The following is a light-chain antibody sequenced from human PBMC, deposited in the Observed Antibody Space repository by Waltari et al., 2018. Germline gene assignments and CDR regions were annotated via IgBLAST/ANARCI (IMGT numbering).Light chain of an antibody. CDR1: QRETSK. CDR3: QQYKQWPRK. CDR2: DAS. V-gene: IGKV3-15*01. J-gene: IGKJ1*01. Sequence: SCRPNQRETSKLACYPHIPGQAPRFLLYDASTGATAIPARFTAGGAGKEFTLSSSRLQSENFAVYYCQQYKQWPRKFGQGTKVEIK.